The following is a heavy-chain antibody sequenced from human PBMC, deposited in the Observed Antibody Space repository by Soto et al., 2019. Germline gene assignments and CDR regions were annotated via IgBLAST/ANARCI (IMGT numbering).Heavy chain of an antibody. J-gene: IGHJ4*02. CDR3: ARDPRLAAAGRFDF. V-gene: IGHV3-23*01. CDR1: GFTFSSYA. CDR2: ISGSGGSS. Sequence: TGGSLRLSCAASGFTFSSYAMSWVRQAPGKGLEWVSAISGSGGSSYYADSVKGRFTISRDNSKSTLFLQMNSLRAEDTAVYHCARDPRLAAAGRFDFWGQGTLVTVSS. D-gene: IGHD6-13*01.